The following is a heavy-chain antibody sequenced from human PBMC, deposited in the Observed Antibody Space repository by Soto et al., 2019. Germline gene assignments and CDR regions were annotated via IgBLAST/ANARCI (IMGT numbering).Heavy chain of an antibody. V-gene: IGHV4-59*01. J-gene: IGHJ6*03. CDR3: ARVRRYCSSISCHGEAYYYMDF. Sequence: SETLSLTCTVSGGSTISYYWSWIRQPPGKGLEWIGYIYYSGSTNYNPSLKSRVTISVDTSKNQFSLKLSSVTAADTAVYYCARVRRYCSSISCHGEAYYYMDFSGKGTTVIVS. CDR2: IYYSGST. D-gene: IGHD2-2*01. CDR1: GGSTISYY.